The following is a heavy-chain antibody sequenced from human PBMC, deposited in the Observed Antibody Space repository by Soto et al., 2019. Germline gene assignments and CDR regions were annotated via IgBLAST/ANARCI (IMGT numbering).Heavy chain of an antibody. CDR1: GGTLSSYT. CDR3: SRDKEYCSDISCPDFVY. D-gene: IGHD2-15*01. V-gene: IGHV1-69*08. Sequence: QVQLVQSGAEVKKPGSSVKVSCKASGGTLSSYTFSWVRQAPGQGLEWMGRVIPNLGVTNYAKKFQGRFTVVVDTSTSTAYRELNSLRYEDTGVYYCSRDKEYCSDISCPDFVYWGQGTMVTFSS. CDR2: VIPNLGVT. J-gene: IGHJ4*02.